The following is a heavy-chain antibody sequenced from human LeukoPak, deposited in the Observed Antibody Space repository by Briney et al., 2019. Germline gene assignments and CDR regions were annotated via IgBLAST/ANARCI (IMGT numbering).Heavy chain of an antibody. CDR1: GFTFSSYS. Sequence: GGSLRLSCAASGFTFSSYSMNWVRQAPGKGLEWVSSISSSSSYVYYADSVKGRFTISRDNAKNSLYLQTNSLRAEDTAVYYCARGVPAAHNWFDPWGQGTLVTVSS. V-gene: IGHV3-21*01. CDR3: ARGVPAAHNWFDP. J-gene: IGHJ5*02. CDR2: ISSSSSYV. D-gene: IGHD2-2*01.